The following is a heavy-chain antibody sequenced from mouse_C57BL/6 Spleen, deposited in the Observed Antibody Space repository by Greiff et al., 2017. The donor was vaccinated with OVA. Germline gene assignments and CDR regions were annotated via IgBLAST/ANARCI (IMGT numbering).Heavy chain of an antibody. CDR3: ARRSPYYYGSFMDY. CDR1: GYTFTDYY. Sequence: EVQLQQSGPELVKPGASVKISCKASGYTFTDYYMNWVKQSHGKSLELIGYINPNNGGTSYNQKFKGKATLTVDKSSSTAYMELRSLTSEDSAVYYCARRSPYYYGSFMDYWGQGTSVTVSS. V-gene: IGHV1-26*01. J-gene: IGHJ4*01. D-gene: IGHD1-1*01. CDR2: INPNNGGT.